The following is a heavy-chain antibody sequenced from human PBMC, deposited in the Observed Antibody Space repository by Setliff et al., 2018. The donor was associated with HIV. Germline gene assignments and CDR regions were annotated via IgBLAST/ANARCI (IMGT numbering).Heavy chain of an antibody. CDR3: ARPGLRGSGAFDI. CDR2: ISYNGIT. J-gene: IGHJ3*02. V-gene: IGHV4-59*08. CDR1: GGFTNGFY. D-gene: IGHD2-21*01. Sequence: SETLSLTCNVSGGFTNGFYWSWIRQSPRKGLEWVGYISYNGITTYNPSLKSRVTISVDTSKNQFSLKLSSVTAADTAVYYCARPGLRGSGAFDIWGQGTMVTVSS.